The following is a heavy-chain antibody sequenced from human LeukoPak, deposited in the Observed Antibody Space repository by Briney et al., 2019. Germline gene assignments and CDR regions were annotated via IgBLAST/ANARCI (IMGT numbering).Heavy chain of an antibody. CDR2: IIPILGIA. D-gene: IGHD2-2*03. CDR3: AMDIVVVPAAKPHNWFDP. Sequence: SVKVSCKASGGTFSSYAISWVRQAPGQGLEWMGRIIPILGIANYAQKFQGRVTITADKSTSTAYMELSSLRSEDTAVYYCAMDIVVVPAAKPHNWFDPWGQGTLVTVSS. CDR1: GGTFSSYA. J-gene: IGHJ5*02. V-gene: IGHV1-69*04.